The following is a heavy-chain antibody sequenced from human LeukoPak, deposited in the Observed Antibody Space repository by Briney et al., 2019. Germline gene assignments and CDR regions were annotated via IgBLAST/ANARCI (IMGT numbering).Heavy chain of an antibody. CDR1: GFTFSTYA. V-gene: IGHV3-23*01. D-gene: IGHD5-12*01. Sequence: GGSLRLSCAVSGFTFSTYAMSWVRQAPGKGLEWVSSSSGSDGSTYYADSAKGRFTISRDNSKNTLYLQMNSLRAEDTAVYYCAKDSAAYSGYDFFDYWGQGTLVTVSS. CDR3: AKDSAAYSGYDFFDY. J-gene: IGHJ4*02. CDR2: SSGSDGST.